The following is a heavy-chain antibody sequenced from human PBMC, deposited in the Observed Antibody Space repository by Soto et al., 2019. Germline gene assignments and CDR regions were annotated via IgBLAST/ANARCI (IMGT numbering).Heavy chain of an antibody. CDR2: IYYSGST. D-gene: IGHD6-13*01. CDR1: GGSISSYY. V-gene: IGHV4-59*01. CDR3: AREAGSSWTNGMDV. J-gene: IGHJ6*02. Sequence: SETLSLTCTVSGGSISSYYWSWIRQPPGKGLGWIGYIYYSGSTNYNPSLKSRVTISVDTSKNQFSLKLSSVTAADTAVYYCAREAGSSWTNGMDVWGQGTTVTVSS.